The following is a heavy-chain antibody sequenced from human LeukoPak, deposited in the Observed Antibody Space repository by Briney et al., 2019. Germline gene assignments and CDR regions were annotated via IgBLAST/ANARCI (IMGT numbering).Heavy chain of an antibody. CDR2: TSDSSGSRT. CDR1: GFTFSYYG. J-gene: IGHJ3*01. V-gene: IGHV3-23*01. D-gene: IGHD2-21*02. CDR3: AKDPRLCGGDCFTTIDF. Sequence: GETLRLSCAASGFTFSYYGLSWVRQAPGQGLEWVSSTSDSSGSRTPYADSVKGRFTISRDNSKNTLYLQMNSLRVEDTAIYYCAKDPRLCGGDCFTTIDFWGQGTMVTVSP.